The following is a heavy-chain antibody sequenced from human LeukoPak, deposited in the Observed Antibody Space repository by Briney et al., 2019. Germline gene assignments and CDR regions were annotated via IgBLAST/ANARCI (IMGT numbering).Heavy chain of an antibody. CDR3: ARGLWFGDENPPYFDY. CDR1: GYTFTSYY. CDR2: ISAYNGNT. Sequence: ASVKVSCKASGYTFTSYYIHWVRQAPGQGLEWMGWISAYNGNTNYAQKLQGRVTMTTDTSTSTAYMELRSLRSDDTALYYCARGLWFGDENPPYFDYWGQGTLVTVSS. V-gene: IGHV1-18*04. D-gene: IGHD3-10*01. J-gene: IGHJ4*02.